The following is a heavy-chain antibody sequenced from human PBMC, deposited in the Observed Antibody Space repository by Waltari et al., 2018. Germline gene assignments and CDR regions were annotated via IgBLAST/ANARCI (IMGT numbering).Heavy chain of an antibody. CDR1: GGSISSGGYS. J-gene: IGHJ3*02. D-gene: IGHD3-10*01. CDR2: IYHSGST. CDR3: ARARRHITMVRGVAFDI. Sequence: QLQLQESGSGLVKPSQTLSLTCAVSGGSISSGGYSWSWIRQPPGKGLEWIGYIYHSGSTTYNPSLKSRVTISEDRSKNQFSLKRRSVTAADTAVYYCARARRHITMVRGVAFDIWGQGTMVTVSS. V-gene: IGHV4-30-2*01.